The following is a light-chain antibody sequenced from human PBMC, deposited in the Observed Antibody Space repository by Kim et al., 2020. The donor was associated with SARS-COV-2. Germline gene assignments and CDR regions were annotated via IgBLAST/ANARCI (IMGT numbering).Light chain of an antibody. CDR3: SSYTSSSTVV. V-gene: IGLV2-14*03. Sequence: GQSITLSGTGTSSGVGCDNYVSWYQQHPGRAPNLMIYDVSNRPSGVSNRFSGSKSGDTASLTISGLQAEVEADYYCSSYTSSSTVVFGGGTKLTVL. J-gene: IGLJ2*01. CDR1: SSGVGCDNY. CDR2: DVS.